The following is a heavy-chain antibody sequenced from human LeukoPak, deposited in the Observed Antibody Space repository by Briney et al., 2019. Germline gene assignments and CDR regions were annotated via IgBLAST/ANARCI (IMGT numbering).Heavy chain of an antibody. V-gene: IGHV3-9*01. Sequence: GGSLRLSCAASGFTFDDYAMHWVRQAPGKGLEWVSGISWNSGSIGYADSVKGRFTISRDNAKNSLYLQMNSPRAEDTALYYCAKDISGSGRYYFDYWGQGTLVTVSS. CDR3: AKDISGSGRYYFDY. CDR2: ISWNSGSI. J-gene: IGHJ4*02. CDR1: GFTFDDYA. D-gene: IGHD6-19*01.